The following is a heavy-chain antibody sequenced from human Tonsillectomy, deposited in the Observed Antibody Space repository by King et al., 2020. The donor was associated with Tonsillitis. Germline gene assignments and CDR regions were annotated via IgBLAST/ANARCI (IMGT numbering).Heavy chain of an antibody. V-gene: IGHV3-23*04. Sequence: QLVQSGGGLVQPGGSLRLSCAASGFTFSSYAMSWVRQAPGKGLEWDSPISGMGGTTYYADSVKGRFTISRENSKNTLYLQMNSLRAEDTAVYYCAKGWQLDPIDYWGQGTLVTVSS. CDR3: AKGWQLDPIDY. J-gene: IGHJ4*02. CDR1: GFTFSSYA. CDR2: ISGMGGTT. D-gene: IGHD2-15*01.